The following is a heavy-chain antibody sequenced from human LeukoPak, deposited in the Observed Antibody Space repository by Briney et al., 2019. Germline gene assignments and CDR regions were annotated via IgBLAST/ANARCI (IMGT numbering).Heavy chain of an antibody. CDR1: GFTFSSYA. V-gene: IGHV3-23*01. Sequence: AGGSLRLSCAVSGFTFSSYAMSWVRQAPGKGLEWVSAISGSGGSTYYADSVKGRFTISRDNSKNTLYLQMNSLRAEDTAVYYCAKDLIAAAGTKHLDYWGQGTLVTVSS. CDR2: ISGSGGST. CDR3: AKDLIAAAGTKHLDY. D-gene: IGHD6-13*01. J-gene: IGHJ4*02.